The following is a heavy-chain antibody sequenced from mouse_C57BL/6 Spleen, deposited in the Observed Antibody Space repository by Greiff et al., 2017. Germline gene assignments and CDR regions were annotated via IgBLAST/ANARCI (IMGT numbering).Heavy chain of an antibody. J-gene: IGHJ2*01. V-gene: IGHV1-64*01. CDR3: ARRTGTSADY. CDR1: GYTFTSFW. D-gene: IGHD4-1*01. Sequence: QVQLQQPGAELVKPGASVKLSCKASGYTFTSFWMHWVKQRPGQGLEWIGMIHPNSGSTNYNEKFKSKATLTVDKSSSTAYMQLRSLTSGDSAVYYCARRTGTSADYWGQGTTLTVSS. CDR2: IHPNSGST.